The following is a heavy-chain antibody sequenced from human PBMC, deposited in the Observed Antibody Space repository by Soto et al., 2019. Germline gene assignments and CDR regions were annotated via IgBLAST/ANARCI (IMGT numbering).Heavy chain of an antibody. CDR3: ARVGDIVVVPAAMSGYNWFDP. Sequence: SVNVACKAAVYTLTIYGSSRVRQAPGQGLEWMGWISAYNGNTNYAQKLQGRVTMTTDTSTSTAYMELRSLRSDDTAVYYCARVGDIVVVPAAMSGYNWFDPWGQGTLVTVSS. D-gene: IGHD2-2*01. V-gene: IGHV1-18*01. CDR1: VYTLTIYG. J-gene: IGHJ5*02. CDR2: ISAYNGNT.